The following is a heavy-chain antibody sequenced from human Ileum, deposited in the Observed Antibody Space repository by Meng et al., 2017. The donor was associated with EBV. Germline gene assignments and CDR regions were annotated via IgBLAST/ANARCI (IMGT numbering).Heavy chain of an antibody. V-gene: IGHV7-4-1*02. D-gene: IGHD5-24*01. CDR2: IDPNTGNP. J-gene: IGHJ4*02. CDR3: ARDSPLDGYSLLDY. CDR1: GYTFTSYA. Sequence: QVQLVQSGSELKQPGXPVMVSCRHSGYTFTSYAINWVRQAPGQGPDWMGWIDPNTGNPTYDQGFTGRFVFSLDTSVSTAYLQINSLRADDTAVYYCARDSPLDGYSLLDYWGQGTLVTVSS.